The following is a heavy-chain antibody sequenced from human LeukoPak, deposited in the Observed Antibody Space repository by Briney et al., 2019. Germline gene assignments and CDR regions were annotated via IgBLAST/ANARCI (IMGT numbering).Heavy chain of an antibody. CDR2: IYSSGTT. Sequence: SETLSLTCIVSGDSISGKYWSWIRRPAGKGLEWLGRIYSSGTTDYSPSLMSRVTMSLDTSKNHISLRLRSVTAADTAVYYCARLDILVPRAVEWFDPWGQGIVVTVSS. J-gene: IGHJ5*01. V-gene: IGHV4-4*07. CDR1: GDSISGKY. D-gene: IGHD2-2*01. CDR3: ARLDILVPRAVEWFDP.